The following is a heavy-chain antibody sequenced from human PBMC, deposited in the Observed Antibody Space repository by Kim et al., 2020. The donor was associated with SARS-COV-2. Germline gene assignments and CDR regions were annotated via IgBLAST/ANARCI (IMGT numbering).Heavy chain of an antibody. V-gene: IGHV3-21*01. Sequence: GGSLRLSCAASGFTYSRNTMNWVRQAPGKGLEWVSSISSSSTYIYYADSVKGRFTISRDNAKNSMFLQMNSLRAEDTAVYFCGSGSYFFDSWGQGTLVTV. D-gene: IGHD3-10*01. CDR3: GSGSYFFDS. CDR2: ISSSSTYI. J-gene: IGHJ4*02. CDR1: GFTYSRNT.